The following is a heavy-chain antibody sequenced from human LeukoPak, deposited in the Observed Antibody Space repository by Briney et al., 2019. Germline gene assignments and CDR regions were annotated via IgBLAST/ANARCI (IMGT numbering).Heavy chain of an antibody. CDR2: IFSSSTYI. V-gene: IGHV3-21*03. D-gene: IGHD2/OR15-2a*01. J-gene: IGHJ4*02. CDR1: GFAFNTYS. CDR3: ARDFYDGFALDY. Sequence: GGSLRLSCAASGFAFNTYSLNWVRQAPGKGLEWVSFIFSSSTYIYYTDSVKGRFTISRDNARNSLYLQMDNLRAEDTGVYYCARDFYDGFALDYWGQGTLVTVSS.